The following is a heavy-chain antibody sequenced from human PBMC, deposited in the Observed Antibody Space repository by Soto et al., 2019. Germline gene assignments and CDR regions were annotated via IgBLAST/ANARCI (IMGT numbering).Heavy chain of an antibody. Sequence: LRLSCAASGFTFSRYWMNWVRQAPGKGLEWVANIKQDGTEKNYVDSVKGQFTISRDNARNSLYLQMDSLRAEDTAVYFCARGDTPMITGMDSFDIWGQGTMVTVSS. CDR2: IKQDGTEK. J-gene: IGHJ3*02. D-gene: IGHD5-18*01. CDR1: GFTFSRYW. V-gene: IGHV3-7*01. CDR3: ARGDTPMITGMDSFDI.